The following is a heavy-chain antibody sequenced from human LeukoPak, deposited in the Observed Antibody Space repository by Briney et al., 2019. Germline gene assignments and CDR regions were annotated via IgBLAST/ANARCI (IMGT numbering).Heavy chain of an antibody. CDR1: GYSFTSYW. Sequence: GESQKISCNGSGYSFTSYWIGWVRQMPGKGLEWMGIIYPGDSDTRYSPSFQGQVTISADKSISTAYLQWSSLKASDTAMYYCARLEMRGTGGLTPGVYYFDYWGQGTLVTVSS. CDR2: IYPGDSDT. CDR3: ARLEMRGTGGLTPGVYYFDY. J-gene: IGHJ4*02. V-gene: IGHV5-51*01. D-gene: IGHD1-14*01.